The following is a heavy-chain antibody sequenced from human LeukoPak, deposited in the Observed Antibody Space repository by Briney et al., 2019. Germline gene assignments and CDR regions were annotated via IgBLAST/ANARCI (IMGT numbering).Heavy chain of an antibody. J-gene: IGHJ6*02. CDR2: IYYSGST. D-gene: IGHD3-10*01. CDR3: ASRSVWFGDKGARPYYYYYGMDV. Sequence: SETLSLTCTVSGGSISSSSYYWGWIRQPPGKGLEWIGSIYYSGSTYYNPSLKSRVTISVDTSKNQFSLKLSSVTAADTAVYYCASRSVWFGDKGARPYYYYYGMDVWGQGTTVTVSS. V-gene: IGHV4-39*01. CDR1: GGSISSSSYY.